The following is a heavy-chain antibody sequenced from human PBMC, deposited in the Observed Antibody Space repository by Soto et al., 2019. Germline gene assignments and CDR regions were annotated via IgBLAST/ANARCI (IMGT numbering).Heavy chain of an antibody. CDR1: GFTFSSYA. CDR3: AKESGVATNTLYYFDY. Sequence: GGSLRLSCAASGFTFSSYAMSWVRQAPGKGLEWVSAISGSGGSTYYADSVKGRFTISRDNSKNTLYLQMNSLRAEDTAVYYCAKESGVATNTLYYFDYWGQGTLVTVSS. D-gene: IGHD5-12*01. CDR2: ISGSGGST. J-gene: IGHJ4*02. V-gene: IGHV3-23*01.